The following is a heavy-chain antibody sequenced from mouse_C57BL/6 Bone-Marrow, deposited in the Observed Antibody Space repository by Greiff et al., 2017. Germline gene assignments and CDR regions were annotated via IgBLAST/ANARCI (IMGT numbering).Heavy chain of an antibody. V-gene: IGHV1-77*01. CDR3: ARWGAY. Sequence: VQLQESGAELVKPGASVKISCKASGYTFTDYYINWVKQRPGQGLEWSGKIGPGSGSTYYNEKFKGKATLTADKSSSTAYMQLSSLTSEDSAVYFCARWGAYWGQGTLVTVSA. J-gene: IGHJ3*01. CDR1: GYTFTDYY. CDR2: IGPGSGST.